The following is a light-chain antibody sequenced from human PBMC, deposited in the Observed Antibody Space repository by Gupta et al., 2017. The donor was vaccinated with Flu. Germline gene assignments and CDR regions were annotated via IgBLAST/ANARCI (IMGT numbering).Light chain of an antibody. CDR1: QSVSSSY. CDR2: GAS. V-gene: IGKV3-20*01. CDR3: QQYGSSQIT. J-gene: IGKJ2*01. Sequence: ELVLTQSPGHLSLSTGERATLSCRASQSVSSSYLAWYQQKPGQAPRLLIYGASSRATGIPDRFSGSGSGTDFTLTISRLEPEDFAVYYCQQYGSSQITFGQGTKLEIK.